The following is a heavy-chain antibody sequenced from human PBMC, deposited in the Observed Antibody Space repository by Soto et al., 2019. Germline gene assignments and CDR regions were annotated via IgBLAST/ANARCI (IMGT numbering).Heavy chain of an antibody. J-gene: IGHJ4*02. CDR1: GGSFSGYY. V-gene: IGHV4-34*01. CDR2: INHSGST. Sequence: SETLSLTCAVYGGSFSGYYWSWIRQPPGKGLEWIGEINHSGSTNYNPSLKSRVTISADTSKNQFSLELTSVTAADTAVYYCARSGEEQWLAFRFWGQGTLVTVSS. D-gene: IGHD6-19*01. CDR3: ARSGEEQWLAFRF.